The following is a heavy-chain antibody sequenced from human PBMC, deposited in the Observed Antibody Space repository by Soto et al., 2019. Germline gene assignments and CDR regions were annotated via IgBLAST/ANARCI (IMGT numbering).Heavy chain of an antibody. CDR1: GDSISSGGYS. V-gene: IGHV4-30-2*01. CDR3: ARDGAWRGFDV. Sequence: PSETLSLTCTVSGDSISSGGYSWSWIRQPPGKGLEWVGYIDRSGSTYYSPSLQSRVTISVDRSSHQFSLSLTSVTAADTAFYYCARDGAWRGFDVWGQGTTVTSP. CDR2: IDRSGST. J-gene: IGHJ6*02. D-gene: IGHD1-26*01.